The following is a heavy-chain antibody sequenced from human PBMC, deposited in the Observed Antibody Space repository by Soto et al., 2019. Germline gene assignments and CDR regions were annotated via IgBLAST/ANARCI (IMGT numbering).Heavy chain of an antibody. D-gene: IGHD6-13*01. Sequence: SETLSLTCTVSGGSISSYYWSWIRQPPGKGLEWIGYIYYSGSTNYNPSLKSRVTISVDTSKNQFSLKLSSVTAADTAVYYCAGFSYWGPEGIAAAGTVWFDPWGQGTLVTVSS. CDR2: IYYSGST. CDR3: AGFSYWGPEGIAAAGTVWFDP. CDR1: GGSISSYY. J-gene: IGHJ5*02. V-gene: IGHV4-59*01.